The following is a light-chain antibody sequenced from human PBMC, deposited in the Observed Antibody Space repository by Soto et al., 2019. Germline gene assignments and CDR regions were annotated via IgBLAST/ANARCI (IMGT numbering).Light chain of an antibody. CDR1: QSLRSS. V-gene: IGKV3-15*01. Sequence: EIVMTQSPATLSVFPGERATLSCRASQSLRSSIAWYQQKPGQAPRLLIYGASTRATGVPARFSGSGSGTEFTITISSLQSEDFAVYSCQEYNNWPDMYTFGQGTKLEIK. J-gene: IGKJ2*01. CDR2: GAS. CDR3: QEYNNWPDMYT.